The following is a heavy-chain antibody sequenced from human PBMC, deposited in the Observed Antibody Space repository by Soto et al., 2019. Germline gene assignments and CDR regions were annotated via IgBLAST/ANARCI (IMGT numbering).Heavy chain of an antibody. CDR2: IWYDGSIK. V-gene: IGHV3-33*01. D-gene: IGHD2-8*02. CDR3: ARIDCTGDNCNPYYHYGMDV. Sequence: QEQLVESGGSVVQPGRSLRLSCAASGFTFHTYGMHWVRQIPGKGLQWVAIIWYDGSIKYYADSVRGRFTISRDNSKNTLYLQMNSLRDEDTAVYYCARIDCTGDNCNPYYHYGMDVWGQGTTVTVSS. CDR1: GFTFHTYG. J-gene: IGHJ6*02.